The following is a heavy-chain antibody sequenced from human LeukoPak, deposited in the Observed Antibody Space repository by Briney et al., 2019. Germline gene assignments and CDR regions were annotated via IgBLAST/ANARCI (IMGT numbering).Heavy chain of an antibody. J-gene: IGHJ4*02. CDR2: INHSGST. Sequence: SETLSLICAVYGGSFSGYYWSCIRQPPRKGLEWIGEINHSGSTNYNPSLKSRVTISVDTSKNQFSLKLSSVTAADTAVYYCARVYCGGDCYSGGPKYYFDYWGQGTLVTVSS. CDR3: ARVYCGGDCYSGGPKYYFDY. CDR1: GGSFSGYY. V-gene: IGHV4-34*01. D-gene: IGHD2-21*02.